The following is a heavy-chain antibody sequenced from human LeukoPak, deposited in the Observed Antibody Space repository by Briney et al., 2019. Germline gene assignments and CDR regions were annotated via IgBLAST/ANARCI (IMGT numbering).Heavy chain of an antibody. V-gene: IGHV3-21*01. CDR3: ARADQARYYDFWSGYPDY. CDR1: GFTFSSYS. J-gene: IGHJ4*02. D-gene: IGHD3-3*01. CDR2: ISSSSSYI. Sequence: GGSLRLSCAASGFTFSSYSMNWVRQAPGKGLKWVSSISSSSSYIYYADSVKGRFTISRDNAKNSLYLQMNSLRAEDTAVYYCARADQARYYDFWSGYPDYWGQGTLVTVSS.